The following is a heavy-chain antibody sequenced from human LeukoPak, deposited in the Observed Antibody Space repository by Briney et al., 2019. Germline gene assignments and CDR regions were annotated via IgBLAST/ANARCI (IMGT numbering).Heavy chain of an antibody. CDR2: IYYSGSI. D-gene: IGHD6-6*01. CDR1: GGSLSSSSYY. J-gene: IGHJ4*02. Sequence: PSETLSLTCTVSGGSLSSSSYYWGWLRQPPGRGLEWFGSIYYSGSIYYNPSLKWRVAISVDTSKNQFSLKLSSVTAADTAVYYCARLGQLVVAFDYWGQGTLVTVSS. CDR3: ARLGQLVVAFDY. V-gene: IGHV4-39*01.